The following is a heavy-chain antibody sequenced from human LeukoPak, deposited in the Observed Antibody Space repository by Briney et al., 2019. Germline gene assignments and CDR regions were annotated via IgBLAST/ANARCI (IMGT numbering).Heavy chain of an antibody. D-gene: IGHD2-2*01. CDR1: GGSISSGGYY. Sequence: SETLSLTCTVSGGSISSGGYYWSWIRQHPGKGLEWIGYIYYSGSTYYNPSLKSRVTISVDTSKNQFSLKLSSVTAADTAVYYCATAVRYCSSTSCPYNWFDPWGQGTLVTVSS. V-gene: IGHV4-31*03. J-gene: IGHJ5*02. CDR2: IYYSGST. CDR3: ATAVRYCSSTSCPYNWFDP.